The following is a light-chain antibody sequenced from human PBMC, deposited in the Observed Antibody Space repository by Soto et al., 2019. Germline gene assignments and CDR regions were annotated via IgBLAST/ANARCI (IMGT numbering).Light chain of an antibody. V-gene: IGLV1-44*01. CDR3: AAWDDSLNVPYV. CDR2: SNN. J-gene: IGLJ1*01. CDR1: SSNIGSNT. Sequence: QSVLTQPPSASGTPGQRVTISCSGSSSNIGSNTVNWYQQLPGTAPKLLIYSNNQRPSGVPDRFSGSKSGTSASLAISGLQSEDEADYYCAAWDDSLNVPYVFGTGTKHTVL.